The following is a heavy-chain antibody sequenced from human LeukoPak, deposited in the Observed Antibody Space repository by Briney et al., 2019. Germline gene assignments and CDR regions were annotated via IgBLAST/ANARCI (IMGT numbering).Heavy chain of an antibody. CDR3: ARDLRAFDI. CDR1: GFTFSSYR. CDR2: IKQDGSEK. J-gene: IGHJ3*02. Sequence: GGSLRLSCAASGFTFSSYRMSWVRQAPGKGLEWVANIKQDGSEKYYVDSVKGRFTISRDNAKNSLYLQMNSLRAEDTAVYYCARDLRAFDIWGQGTMVTVSS. V-gene: IGHV3-7*01.